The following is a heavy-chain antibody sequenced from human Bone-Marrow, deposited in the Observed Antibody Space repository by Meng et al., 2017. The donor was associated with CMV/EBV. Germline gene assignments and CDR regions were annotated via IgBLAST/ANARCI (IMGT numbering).Heavy chain of an antibody. V-gene: IGHV1-8*03. CDR2: MNPNSGNT. CDR3: ARDFRVPAAMPVCCEGYYYYYGMDV. CDR1: GYTFTSYD. Sequence: ASVKVSCKASGYTFTSYDINWVRQATGQGLEWMGWMNPNSGNTGYAQKFQGRVTITRNTSISTAYMELSSLRSEDTAVYYCARDFRVPAAMPVCCEGYYYYYGMDVWGQGTTVTFSS. J-gene: IGHJ6*02. D-gene: IGHD2-2*01.